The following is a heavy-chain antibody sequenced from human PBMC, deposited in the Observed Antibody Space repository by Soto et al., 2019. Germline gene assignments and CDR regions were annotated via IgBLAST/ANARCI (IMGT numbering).Heavy chain of an antibody. V-gene: IGHV4-4*02. CDR2: IYHSGST. D-gene: IGHD3-10*01. J-gene: IGHJ4*02. Sequence: PSETLSLTCAVSGGSISSSNWWSWVRQPPGKGLEWIGEIYHSGSTNYNPSLKSRVTISVDKSKNQFSLKLSSVTAADTAVYYCARGRRAVRGPLNYFDYWGQGTLVTVSS. CDR1: GGSISSSNW. CDR3: ARGRRAVRGPLNYFDY.